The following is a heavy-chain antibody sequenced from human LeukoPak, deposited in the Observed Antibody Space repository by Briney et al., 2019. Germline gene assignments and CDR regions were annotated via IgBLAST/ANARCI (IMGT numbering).Heavy chain of an antibody. D-gene: IGHD2-2*01. V-gene: IGHV3-9*01. CDR1: GFTFDDYA. CDR3: AKGFSVVVPAAHFDY. J-gene: IGHJ4*02. CDR2: LSWNSGSI. Sequence: PGGSLRLSCAASGFTFDDYAMHWVRQAPGKGLEWVSGLSWNSGSIGYADSVKGRFTISRDNAKNSLYLQMNSLRAEDTALYYCAKGFSVVVPAAHFDYWGQGTLVTVSS.